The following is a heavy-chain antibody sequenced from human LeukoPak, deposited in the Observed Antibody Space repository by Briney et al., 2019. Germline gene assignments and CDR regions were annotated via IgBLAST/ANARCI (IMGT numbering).Heavy chain of an antibody. D-gene: IGHD1-1*01. J-gene: IGHJ4*02. Sequence: ASVKVSCKASGYTFTSHYMHWVRQAPGQGLEWMGIINPSGGSASYAQKFQGRVTMTRDTSTSTVYMELSSLRSEDTAVYYCARGKLERRSRRYFDYWGQGTLVTVSS. CDR2: INPSGGSA. CDR3: ARGKLERRSRRYFDY. V-gene: IGHV1-46*03. CDR1: GYTFTSHY.